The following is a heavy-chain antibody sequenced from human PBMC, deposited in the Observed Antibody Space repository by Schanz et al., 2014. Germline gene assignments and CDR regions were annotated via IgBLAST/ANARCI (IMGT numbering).Heavy chain of an antibody. CDR1: GFTFSSYA. CDR3: AKLSSSGRLAGYFDY. V-gene: IGHV3-23*01. J-gene: IGHJ4*02. D-gene: IGHD6-19*01. CDR2: ISGSGGST. Sequence: EGQILESGGGLIQPGGSLRLSCAASGFTFSSYAMSWVRQAPGKGLEWVSGISGSGGSTYYAGSVKGRFSISRDYSKNTLYLQMSSLRAEDTAIYYCAKLSSSGRLAGYFDYWGQGALVAVSS.